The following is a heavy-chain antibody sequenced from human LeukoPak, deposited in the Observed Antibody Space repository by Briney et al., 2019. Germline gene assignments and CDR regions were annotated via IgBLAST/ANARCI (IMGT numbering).Heavy chain of an antibody. CDR2: ISSSSSYI. D-gene: IGHD2/OR15-2a*01. CDR1: GFTFSSYS. Sequence: GGSLRLSCAASGFTFSSYSMNWVRQAPGKGLEWVSSISSSSSYIYYADSVKGRFTISRDNAKNSLYLQMNSLRAEDTAVYYCARDHENTDGAFDIWGQGTMVTVSS. J-gene: IGHJ3*02. CDR3: ARDHENTDGAFDI. V-gene: IGHV3-21*01.